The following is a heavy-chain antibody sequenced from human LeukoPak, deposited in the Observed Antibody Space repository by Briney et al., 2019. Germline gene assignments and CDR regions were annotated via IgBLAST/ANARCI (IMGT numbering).Heavy chain of an antibody. J-gene: IGHJ4*02. V-gene: IGHV3-30*02. Sequence: PGGSLRLSCAASGFTFSSYGMHWVRQAPGKGLEWVAFIRYDGSNKYYADSVKGRFTISRNNSKNTLYLQMNSLKTEDTAVYYCLRAPAAYWGQGTLVTVSS. CDR3: LRAPAAY. CDR2: IRYDGSNK. D-gene: IGHD4-17*01. CDR1: GFTFSSYG.